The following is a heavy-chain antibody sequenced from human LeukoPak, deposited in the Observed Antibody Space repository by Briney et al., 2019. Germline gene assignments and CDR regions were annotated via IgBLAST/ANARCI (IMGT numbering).Heavy chain of an antibody. CDR1: GFTFSSYG. CDR2: ISYDGSNK. Sequence: PGGSLRLSCAASGFTFSSYGMHWVRQAPGKGLEWVAVISYDGSNKYYADSVKGRFTISRDNSKNTLYLQMNSLRAEDTAVYYCAKGPGELLDYWGQGTLVTVSS. CDR3: AKGPGELLDY. D-gene: IGHD3-10*01. V-gene: IGHV3-30*18. J-gene: IGHJ4*02.